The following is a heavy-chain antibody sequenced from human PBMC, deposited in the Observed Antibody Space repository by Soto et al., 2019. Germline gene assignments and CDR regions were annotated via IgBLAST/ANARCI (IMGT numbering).Heavy chain of an antibody. Sequence: GGSLRLSCAASGFTFNNYALTWVRQAPGKGLEWVSTISVSGGTTHYSDSVKGRFTISRDNSKKTVYLQMHGLRADDTAVYYCARHPVTIAVAGERDYYYYGMDVWGQGTTVTVSS. D-gene: IGHD6-19*01. J-gene: IGHJ6*02. CDR1: GFTFNNYA. CDR2: ISVSGGTT. CDR3: ARHPVTIAVAGERDYYYYGMDV. V-gene: IGHV3-23*01.